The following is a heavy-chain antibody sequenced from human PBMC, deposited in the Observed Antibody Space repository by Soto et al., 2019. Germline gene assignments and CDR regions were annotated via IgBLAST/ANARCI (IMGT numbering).Heavy chain of an antibody. CDR2: IDSNGGNT. CDR1: GFTFSTHA. Sequence: PGGSLRLSCSASGFTFSTHAMHWFRQAQGKGLQYLSAIDSNGGNTYYADSVKGRFTISRDNSKNTLYLQMSSLRAEDTAVYYCVKVRYSSGWYGFYFDYWGQGALVTVSS. D-gene: IGHD6-19*01. CDR3: VKVRYSSGWYGFYFDY. J-gene: IGHJ4*02. V-gene: IGHV3-64D*06.